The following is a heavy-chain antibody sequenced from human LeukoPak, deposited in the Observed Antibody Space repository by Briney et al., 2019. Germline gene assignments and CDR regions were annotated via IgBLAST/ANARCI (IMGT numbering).Heavy chain of an antibody. Sequence: PGGSLRLSCAASRFSFSSYWMSWVRQPPGKGLEWVANINQDGSEENYVDSAKGRFTMSRDGAKNSLYLQMNSLRAEDTAVYYWGIAVGWEVGYWGQGTLVTVSS. D-gene: IGHD1-26*01. V-gene: IGHV3-7*01. CDR2: INQDGSEE. J-gene: IGHJ4*02. CDR1: RFSFSSYW. CDR3: GIAVGWEVGY.